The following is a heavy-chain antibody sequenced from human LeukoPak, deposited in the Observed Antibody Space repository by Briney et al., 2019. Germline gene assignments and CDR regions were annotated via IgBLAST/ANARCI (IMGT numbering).Heavy chain of an antibody. CDR3: ARLTTINNIYPTLDY. D-gene: IGHD1-14*01. Sequence: GASVKVSCKASGYTFTSYSISWVRQAPGQGLEWMGWISAHNGNTNYAQKLQGRVTMTTDTSTSTAYMELRSLRSDDTAVYYCARLTTINNIYPTLDYWGQGTLVTVSS. CDR1: GYTFTSYS. V-gene: IGHV1-18*01. J-gene: IGHJ4*02. CDR2: ISAHNGNT.